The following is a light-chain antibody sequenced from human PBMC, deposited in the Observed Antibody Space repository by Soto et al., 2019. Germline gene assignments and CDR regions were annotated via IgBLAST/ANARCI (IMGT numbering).Light chain of an antibody. CDR2: DEY. CDR3: KKYDDLQIN. CDR1: QDISHY. Sequence: DIHMNQSPASLYTPVGDPFTITCHASQDISHYLNWYQQKPGKALKIMIYDEYNLHPGVKSRFRGSGSGKEFSLKITSMQNEDVAKYYCKKYDDLQINCGKGKRLALK. V-gene: IGKV1-33*01. J-gene: IGKJ5*01.